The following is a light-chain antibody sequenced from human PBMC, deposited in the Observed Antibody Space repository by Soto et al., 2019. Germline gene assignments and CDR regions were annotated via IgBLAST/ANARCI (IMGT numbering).Light chain of an antibody. CDR3: QQRQNWPIT. V-gene: IGKV3-11*01. J-gene: IGKJ5*01. CDR1: QTIRGL. CDR2: DTS. Sequence: EIVLTQSPATLSLSPGERATLSCRTSQTIRGLLNWYKQRPGQAPRLLIYDTSNRATDIPARFSGSGSGTDFILTISSLDPEDFGVYFCQQRQNWPITFGQGTRLDIK.